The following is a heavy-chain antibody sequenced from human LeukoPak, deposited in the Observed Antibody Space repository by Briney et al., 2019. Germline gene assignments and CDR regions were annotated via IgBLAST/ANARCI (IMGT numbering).Heavy chain of an antibody. CDR1: GCTFSTYA. CDR3: VKGEKYYYGSGTDY. D-gene: IGHD3-10*01. V-gene: IGHV3-64*05. J-gene: IGHJ4*02. Sequence: GGSLRLSCSASGCTFSTYAMHWVRQAPGKGLEYISAISSNGGSTYYADSVKDRFTISRDNSKNTLYFQMSSLRAEDTAVYYCVKGEKYYYGSGTDYWGQGTLVTVSS. CDR2: ISSNGGST.